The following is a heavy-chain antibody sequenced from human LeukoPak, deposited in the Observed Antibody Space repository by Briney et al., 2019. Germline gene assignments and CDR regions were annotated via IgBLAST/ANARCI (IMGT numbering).Heavy chain of an antibody. CDR1: GGTFSSYA. Sequence: WASVKVSCKASGGTFSSYAISWVRQAPGQGLEWMGRIIPILGIANYAQKFQGRVTITADKSTSTAYMELSSLRSEDTAVYYCATRRSIAARQDYYYMDVWGKGTTVTVSS. D-gene: IGHD6-6*01. CDR3: ATRRSIAARQDYYYMDV. V-gene: IGHV1-69*04. J-gene: IGHJ6*03. CDR2: IIPILGIA.